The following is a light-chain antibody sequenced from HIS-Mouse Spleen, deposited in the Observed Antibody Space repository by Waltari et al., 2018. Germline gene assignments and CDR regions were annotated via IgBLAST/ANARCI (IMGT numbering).Light chain of an antibody. V-gene: IGKV3-20*01. CDR3: QQYGSSPPWT. J-gene: IGKJ1*01. CDR1: QSVSSSY. CDR2: GAS. Sequence: EIVLTQSPGTLSLSPGERATLSCRASQSVSSSYLAWYQQKPGQAPRLLIYGASSRATGIPDRFSGSGSGTDFTLTISRLEPEDFAVYYCQQYGSSPPWTSGQGTKVEIK.